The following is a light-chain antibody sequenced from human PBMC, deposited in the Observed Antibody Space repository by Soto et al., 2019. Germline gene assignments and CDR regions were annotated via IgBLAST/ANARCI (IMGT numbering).Light chain of an antibody. CDR2: DVS. Sequence: QSVLTQPASVSGSPGQSITLSCTGTSRDVGGYNYVSWYQQHPGKAPKLMICDVSNRPSGVSNRFSGSKSGNTASLTISGLQAEDEADYYCSSYTSSSLYVFGTGTKLTVL. J-gene: IGLJ1*01. CDR1: SRDVGGYNY. V-gene: IGLV2-14*01. CDR3: SSYTSSSLYV.